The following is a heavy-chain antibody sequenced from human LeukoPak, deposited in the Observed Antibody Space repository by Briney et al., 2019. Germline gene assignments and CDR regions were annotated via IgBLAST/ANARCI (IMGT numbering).Heavy chain of an antibody. D-gene: IGHD2-21*02. CDR1: GFTLRNYG. J-gene: IGHJ4*02. CDR3: EKRGDKLDLI. Sequence: GGSLRLSCAASGFTLRNYGLSWVRHTPGKGLEWVSAIRGSGDTTFYADSVKGRFTISRDNSENTVYLQMNSLRAEDTAVYYCEKRGDKLDLIWGQGTLVTVSS. CDR2: IRGSGDTT. V-gene: IGHV3-23*01.